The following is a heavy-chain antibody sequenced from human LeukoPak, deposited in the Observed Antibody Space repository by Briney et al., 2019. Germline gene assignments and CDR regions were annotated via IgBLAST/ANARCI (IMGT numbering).Heavy chain of an antibody. Sequence: GGSLRLSCAASGFTFTNAWMHWVRQAPGKGLEWVGRIRSETYGGTTDYAAPVKGRFTISRDDSQNTLYLQMNSLKTEDTAVYYCSTYNFNNGWYWGQGTLVTVSS. J-gene: IGHJ4*02. CDR3: STYNFNNGWY. V-gene: IGHV3-15*01. D-gene: IGHD1/OR15-1a*01. CDR1: GFTFTNAW. CDR2: IRSETYGGTT.